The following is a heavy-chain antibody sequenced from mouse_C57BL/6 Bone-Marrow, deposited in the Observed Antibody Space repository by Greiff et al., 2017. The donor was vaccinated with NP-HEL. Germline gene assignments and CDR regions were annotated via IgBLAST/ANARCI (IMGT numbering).Heavy chain of an antibody. D-gene: IGHD3-2*02. CDR3: ARGAAQAKGAMDY. CDR1: GYTFTSYG. Sequence: VQLQQSGAELARPGASVKLSCKASGYTFTSYGISWVKQRPGQGLEWIGEIYPRSGNTYYNEKFKGKATLTADKSSSTAYMELRSLTSEDSAVYFCARGAAQAKGAMDYWGQGTSVTVSS. V-gene: IGHV1-81*01. J-gene: IGHJ4*01. CDR2: IYPRSGNT.